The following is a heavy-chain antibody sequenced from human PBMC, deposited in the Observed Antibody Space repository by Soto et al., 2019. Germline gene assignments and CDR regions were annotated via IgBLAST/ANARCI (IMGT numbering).Heavy chain of an antibody. Sequence: SVKVSCKASGFTFSTSAVQWVRQARGQRPEWMGWIVGGSGNTNYAQNSQERVIITRDMSTSTVYMELSSPRSDDTAVYFCAARRSGLYAMDVWGQGTTVTVSS. CDR1: GFTFSTSA. D-gene: IGHD1-26*01. CDR2: IVGGSGNT. CDR3: AARRSGLYAMDV. J-gene: IGHJ6*02. V-gene: IGHV1-58*01.